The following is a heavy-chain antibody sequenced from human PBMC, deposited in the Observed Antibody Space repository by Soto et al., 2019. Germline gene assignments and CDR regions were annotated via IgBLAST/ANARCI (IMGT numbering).Heavy chain of an antibody. CDR2: FYSGST. D-gene: IGHD6-13*01. CDR3: ATKRGIAVGGSFDH. Sequence: QVQLQESGPGLVKPSETLSLTCIVSGASISSRSSYWGWIRQPPGKGLEWVGTFYSGSTYNNPSLKSGVTISVDTYKSQFSLKLSSVAAEDTAIYDCATKRGIAVGGSFDHCGQGTLVTVSS. V-gene: IGHV4-39*01. CDR1: GASISSRSSY. J-gene: IGHJ5*02.